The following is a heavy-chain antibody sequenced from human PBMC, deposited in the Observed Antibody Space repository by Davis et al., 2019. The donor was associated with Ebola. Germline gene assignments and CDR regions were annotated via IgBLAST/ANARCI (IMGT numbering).Heavy chain of an antibody. CDR2: INTNTGNP. CDR3: ARAQVVIISPHYYYYGMDV. CDR1: GYTFTSYA. D-gene: IGHD3-3*01. Sequence: AASVKVSCKASGYTFTSYAMNWVRQAPGQGLEWMGWINTNTGNPTYAQGFTGRFVFSLDTSVSTAYLQISSLKAEDTAVYYCARAQVVIISPHYYYYGMDVWGKGTTVTVSS. J-gene: IGHJ6*04. V-gene: IGHV7-4-1*02.